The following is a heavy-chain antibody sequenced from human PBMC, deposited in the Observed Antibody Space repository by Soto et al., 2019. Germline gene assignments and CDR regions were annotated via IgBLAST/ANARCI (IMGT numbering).Heavy chain of an antibody. Sequence: QVQLVQSGAEVKKPGSSVKVSCKASGGTFSSYAISWVRQAPGQGLEWKGGIIPIFGTANYAQKFQGRVTITADESTSTAYMELSSLRSEDTDVYYCASHGITGTWVYYYGMDVWGQGTTVTVSS. CDR1: GGTFSSYA. CDR3: ASHGITGTWVYYYGMDV. V-gene: IGHV1-69*12. CDR2: IIPIFGTA. D-gene: IGHD1-7*01. J-gene: IGHJ6*02.